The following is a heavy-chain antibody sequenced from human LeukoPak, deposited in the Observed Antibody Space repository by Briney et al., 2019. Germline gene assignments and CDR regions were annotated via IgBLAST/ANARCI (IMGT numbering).Heavy chain of an antibody. CDR2: ISGSGGST. CDR3: AKAYSGSYCVNIALDY. J-gene: IGHJ4*02. CDR1: GFTFSSYA. D-gene: IGHD1-26*01. Sequence: GGSLRLSCAASGFTFSSYAMSWVRQAPGKGLEWVSAISGSGGSTYYADSVKGRFTISRDNSKNTLYLQMNSLRAEDTAVYYCAKAYSGSYCVNIALDYWGQGTLVTVSS. V-gene: IGHV3-23*01.